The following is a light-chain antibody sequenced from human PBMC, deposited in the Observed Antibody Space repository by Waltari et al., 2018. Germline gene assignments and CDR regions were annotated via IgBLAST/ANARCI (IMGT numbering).Light chain of an antibody. CDR1: QNIGTY. CDR3: QQTQSDTVT. J-gene: IGKJ1*01. V-gene: IGKV1-39*01. CDR2: GSS. Sequence: DIQMTQSPSSLSASVGDRVTITCRASQNIGTYLNWFQQPLGKAPKLLIYGSSSLQVGVPSRFGGSGSGTEFTLTITNLQPEDFATYFCQQTQSDTVTFGQGTKVDVK.